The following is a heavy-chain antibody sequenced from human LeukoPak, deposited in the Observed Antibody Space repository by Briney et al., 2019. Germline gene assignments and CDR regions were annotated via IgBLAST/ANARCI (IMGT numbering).Heavy chain of an antibody. J-gene: IGHJ4*02. CDR1: GYTFTNYH. CDR3: ARVDGDYGY. V-gene: IGHV1-18*01. D-gene: IGHD4-17*01. CDR2: ISAYSGNT. Sequence: ASVKVSCKASGYTFTNYHVTWVRQAPGQGLEWMGWISAYSGNTNYAQKLQGRVTMTTDTSTSTAYMELRSLRSDDTAVYYCARVDGDYGYWGQGTLVSVSS.